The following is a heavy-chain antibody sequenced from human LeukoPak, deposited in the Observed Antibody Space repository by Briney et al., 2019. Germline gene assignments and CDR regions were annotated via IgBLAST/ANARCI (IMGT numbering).Heavy chain of an antibody. J-gene: IGHJ4*02. CDR3: AAPRLSVTTLLVFDY. CDR1: GGTFSSYA. Sequence: ASVKVSCKASGGTFSSYAISGVRQAPGQGLEWMGGIIPIFGAANYAQKFQGRVTITADKSTSTAYMELSSLRSEDTAVYYCAAPRLSVTTLLVFDYWGQGTLVTVSS. CDR2: IIPIFGAA. D-gene: IGHD3-3*01. V-gene: IGHV1-69*06.